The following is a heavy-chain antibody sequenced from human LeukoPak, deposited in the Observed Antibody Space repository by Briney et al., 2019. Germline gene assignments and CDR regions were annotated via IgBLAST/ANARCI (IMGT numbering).Heavy chain of an antibody. J-gene: IGHJ4*02. CDR2: LYSGGDT. D-gene: IGHD4-17*01. Sequence: GGSLRLSCAVSGFTVTSNYMSWVRQAPGKGLEWVSVLYSGGDTYYADSVRGRFTISRHNSKNTLYLQINSLRPEDTAVYYCVRGGGDYNPFDYWGQGTLVTVSS. CDR1: GFTVTSNY. V-gene: IGHV3-53*04. CDR3: VRGGGDYNPFDY.